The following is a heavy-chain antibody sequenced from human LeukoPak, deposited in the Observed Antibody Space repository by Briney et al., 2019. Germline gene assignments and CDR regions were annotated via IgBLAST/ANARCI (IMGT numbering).Heavy chain of an antibody. CDR1: GFTVSRNY. D-gene: IGHD2-21*02. V-gene: IGHV3-53*01. CDR3: ARAPQGDSWYFDY. Sequence: GGSLRLSCAASGFTVSRNYMNWVRQAPGKGLEWVSVISSGGSTFYADSVKGRFTISRDNSKNTLYLHMNSLRAEDTAVYYCARAPQGDSWYFDYWGQGTLVPVSS. J-gene: IGHJ4*02. CDR2: ISSGGST.